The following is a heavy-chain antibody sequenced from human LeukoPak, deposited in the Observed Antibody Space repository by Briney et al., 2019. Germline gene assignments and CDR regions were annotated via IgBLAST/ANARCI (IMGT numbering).Heavy chain of an antibody. CDR2: INPNSGGT. CDR3: AKIRSALLGAFDI. CDR1: GYTCTGYY. V-gene: IGHV1-2*04. D-gene: IGHD6-25*01. Sequence: ASVKVSCKASGYTCTGYYMHWVRQAPGQGLEWMGWINPNSGGTNYAQKFQGWVTMTRDTSISTAYMELSRLRSDDTAVYYCAKIRSALLGAFDIWGQGTMVTVSS. J-gene: IGHJ3*02.